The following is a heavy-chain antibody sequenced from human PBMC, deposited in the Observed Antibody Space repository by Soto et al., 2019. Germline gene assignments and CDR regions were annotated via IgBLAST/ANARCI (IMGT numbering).Heavy chain of an antibody. D-gene: IGHD2-8*01. V-gene: IGHV1-69*13. CDR2: IIPIFGTA. CDR3: ARGYCTNGVCYPNYYYYGMDV. CDR1: GGTFSSYA. Sequence: GASVKVSCKASGGTFSSYAISWVRQAPGQGLEWMGGIIPIFGTANYAQKFQGRVTITADESTSTAYMELSSLRSEDTAVYYCARGYCTNGVCYPNYYYYGMDVWGQGTTVTVSS. J-gene: IGHJ6*02.